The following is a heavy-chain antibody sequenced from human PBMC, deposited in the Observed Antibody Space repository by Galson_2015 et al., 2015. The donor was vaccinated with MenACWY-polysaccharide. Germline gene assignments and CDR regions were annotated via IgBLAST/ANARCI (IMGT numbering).Heavy chain of an antibody. CDR1: GFAFSNYA. V-gene: IGHV3-23*01. Sequence: SLRLSCAASGFAFSNYAINWVRQAPGKGLEWVSAISGNGYYTYYADSVKGRFTISRDNSKNTLNLQMNSLEIEDTAMYYCYCGPDSAGWVDVWGKGTTVTVSS. CDR2: ISGNGYYT. D-gene: IGHD2-21*01. J-gene: IGHJ6*04. CDR3: YCGPDSAGWVDV.